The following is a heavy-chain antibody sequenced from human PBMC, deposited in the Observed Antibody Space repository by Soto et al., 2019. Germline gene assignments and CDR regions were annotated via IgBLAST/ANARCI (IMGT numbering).Heavy chain of an antibody. D-gene: IGHD5-12*01. CDR3: ARRGYSDYDWHTLDL. CDR1: GYSFTSHW. Sequence: GESLKISCRGSGYSFTSHWISWVRQMPGKGLEWMGRIDPDDSYTSYSPSFQGHVTISADKSIATAYLRWGSLKASDTAIYYCARRGYSDYDWHTLDLWGQGTMVTVSS. CDR2: IDPDDSYT. J-gene: IGHJ3*01. V-gene: IGHV5-10-1*01.